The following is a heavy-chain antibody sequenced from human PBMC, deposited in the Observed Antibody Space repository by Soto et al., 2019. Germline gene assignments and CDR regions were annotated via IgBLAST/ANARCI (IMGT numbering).Heavy chain of an antibody. CDR3: ARVTGWYFPDY. CDR1: GYTFTSYA. Sequence: ASVKVSCKASGYTFTSYAMHWVRQAPGQRLEWMGWINAGNGNTKYSQRFQGRVTITRDTSASTAYMELSSLRSEDTAVYYCARVTGWYFPDYWGQGTLVTVSS. D-gene: IGHD6-19*01. J-gene: IGHJ4*02. V-gene: IGHV1-3*01. CDR2: INAGNGNT.